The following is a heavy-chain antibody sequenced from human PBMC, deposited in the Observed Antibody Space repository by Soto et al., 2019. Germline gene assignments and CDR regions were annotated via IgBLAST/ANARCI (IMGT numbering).Heavy chain of an antibody. CDR3: ARDGSSWSGREYFQH. CDR1: GYTFTSYG. D-gene: IGHD6-13*01. Sequence: ASVKVSCKASGYTFTSYGSSWVRQAPGQGLEWMGWISAYNGNTNYAQKLQGRVTMTTDTSTSTAYMELRSLRSDDTAVYYCARDGSSWSGREYFQHWGQGTLVTVSS. J-gene: IGHJ1*01. V-gene: IGHV1-18*01. CDR2: ISAYNGNT.